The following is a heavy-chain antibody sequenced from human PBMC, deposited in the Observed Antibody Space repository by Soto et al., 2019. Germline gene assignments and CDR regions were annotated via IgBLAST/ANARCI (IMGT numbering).Heavy chain of an antibody. CDR1: GGTFSSYS. D-gene: IGHD5-18*01. J-gene: IGHJ6*02. Sequence: GASVKVSCKASGGTFSSYSISWVRQAPGQGLEWMGRIIPILGIANYAQKFQGRVTITADKSTSTAYMELSSLRSEDTAVYYCASLSGYSYGPPYFFYGMDVWGQGTMVTVSS. CDR2: IIPILGIA. V-gene: IGHV1-69*02. CDR3: ASLSGYSYGPPYFFYGMDV.